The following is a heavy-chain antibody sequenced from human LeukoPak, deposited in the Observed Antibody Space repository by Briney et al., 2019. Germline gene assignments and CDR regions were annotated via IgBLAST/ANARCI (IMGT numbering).Heavy chain of an antibody. CDR1: GGSFSGYY. D-gene: IGHD3-3*01. J-gene: IGHJ4*02. CDR3: ARCVTIFGVVTYYFDY. V-gene: IGHV4-34*01. Sequence: SETLSLTCAVYGGSFSGYYRSWIRQPPGKGLEWIGEINHSGSTNYNPSLKSRVTISVDTSKNQFSLKLSSVTAADTAVYYCARCVTIFGVVTYYFDYWGQGTLVTVSS. CDR2: INHSGST.